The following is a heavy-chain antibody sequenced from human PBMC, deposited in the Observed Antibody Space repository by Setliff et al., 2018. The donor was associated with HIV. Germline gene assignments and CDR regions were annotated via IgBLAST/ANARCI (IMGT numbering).Heavy chain of an antibody. D-gene: IGHD3-22*01. V-gene: IGHV4-34*01. Sequence: SETLSLTCAVYGGSFSGYYWSWIRQPPGKGLEWIGEINHSGSTNYNPSLKSRVTISVDTSKNQFSLKLSSVTAADTAVYYCARGITMISAGYYYYMDVWGKGTTVTVSS. J-gene: IGHJ6*03. CDR2: INHSGST. CDR3: ARGITMISAGYYYYMDV. CDR1: GGSFSGYY.